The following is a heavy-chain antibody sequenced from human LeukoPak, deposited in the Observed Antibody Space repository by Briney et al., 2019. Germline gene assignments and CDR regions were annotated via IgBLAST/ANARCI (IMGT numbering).Heavy chain of an antibody. J-gene: IGHJ4*02. D-gene: IGHD4-11*01. CDR3: ARHARRTVQKYFDY. CDR1: GYSFTSYW. V-gene: IGHV5-10-1*01. Sequence: GESLKISCSGSGYSFTSYWISWVRQMPGNGLEWMGRIDPSDSYTNYSPSFQGHVTISADKSISTAYLQWSSLKASDTAMYYCARHARRTVQKYFDYWGQGTLVTVSS. CDR2: IDPSDSYT.